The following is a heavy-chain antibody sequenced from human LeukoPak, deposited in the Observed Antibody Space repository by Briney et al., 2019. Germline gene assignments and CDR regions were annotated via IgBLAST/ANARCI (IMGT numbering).Heavy chain of an antibody. CDR3: ARDRYYYDSSASQGP. V-gene: IGHV3-11*01. D-gene: IGHD3-22*01. CDR2: ISSSGSTI. J-gene: IGHJ5*02. Sequence: PGGSLRLSCSTSGFTFSSHPMSWVRQAPGKGLEWVSYISSSGSTIYYADSVKGRFTISRDNAKNSLYLQMNSLRAEDTAVYYCARDRYYYDSSASQGPWGQGTLVTVSS. CDR1: GFTFSSHP.